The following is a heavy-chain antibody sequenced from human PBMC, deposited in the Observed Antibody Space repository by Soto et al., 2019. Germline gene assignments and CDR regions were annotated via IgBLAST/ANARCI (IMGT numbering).Heavy chain of an antibody. Sequence: PSETLSLTCTVSGASISSYYWSWIRQSPGKGLEWIGYVYYRGNTKYNPSLKSRVTISVDTSKNQFSLKVNSVTAADTAMYYFVRVYYDSNGQSNTFDIWGQGTMVTVSS. CDR3: VRVYYDSNGQSNTFDI. D-gene: IGHD3-22*01. J-gene: IGHJ3*02. CDR1: GASISSYY. CDR2: VYYRGNT. V-gene: IGHV4-59*01.